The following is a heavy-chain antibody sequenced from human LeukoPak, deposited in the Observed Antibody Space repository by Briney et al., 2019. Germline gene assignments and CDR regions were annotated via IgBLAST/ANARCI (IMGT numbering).Heavy chain of an antibody. CDR1: GDSISGYY. J-gene: IGHJ4*02. V-gene: IGHV4-4*07. CDR2: ISTTGNT. CDR3: AREMGHALTEFDS. D-gene: IGHD1-26*01. Sequence: SETLSLTCTVSGDSISGYYWSWIRQSAGKGLEYIGRISTTGNTNDIPSLKSRVTMSLDTSKNQFFLKLRSVTAADTAFYYCAREMGHALTEFDSWGQGTLVTVSS.